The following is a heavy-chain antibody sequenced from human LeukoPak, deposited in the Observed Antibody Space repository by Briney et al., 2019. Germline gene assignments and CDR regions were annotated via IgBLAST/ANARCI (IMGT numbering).Heavy chain of an antibody. D-gene: IGHD6-19*01. Sequence: SGGSLRLSCAASGFTFSSYSMNWVRQAPGKGLEWVSSISGSSSYIYYADSVKGRFTISRDNAKNSLYLQMNSLRAEDTAVYYCARSVTGYSSGWYSHYGMDVWGQGTTVTVSS. J-gene: IGHJ6*02. CDR3: ARSVTGYSSGWYSHYGMDV. V-gene: IGHV3-21*01. CDR1: GFTFSSYS. CDR2: ISGSSSYI.